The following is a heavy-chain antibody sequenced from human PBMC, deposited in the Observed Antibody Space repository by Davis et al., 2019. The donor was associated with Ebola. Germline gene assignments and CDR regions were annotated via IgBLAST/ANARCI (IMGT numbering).Heavy chain of an antibody. J-gene: IGHJ4*02. D-gene: IGHD6-13*01. CDR1: GFTFSDYY. V-gene: IGHV3-11*04. Sequence: GESLKISCAASGFTFSDYYMSWIRQAPGKGLEWVSYISSSGSTIYYADSVKGRFTISRDNAKNSLYLQMNSLRAEDTAVYYCARGRSSWYGFFDYWGQGTLVTVSS. CDR3: ARGRSSWYGFFDY. CDR2: ISSSGSTI.